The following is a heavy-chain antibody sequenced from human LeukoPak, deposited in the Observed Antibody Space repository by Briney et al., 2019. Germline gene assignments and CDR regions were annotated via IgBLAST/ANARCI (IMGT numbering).Heavy chain of an antibody. J-gene: IGHJ4*02. CDR2: MNPNSGNT. V-gene: IGHV1-8*03. CDR3: ATDPGMADY. CDR1: GYTFTSYD. Sequence: ASVKVSCEASGYTFTSYDINWVRQATGQGLEWMGWMNPNSGNTGYAQKFQGRVTITRNTSISTAYMELRSLRSDDTAVYYCATDPGMADYWGQGTLVTVSS. D-gene: IGHD6-13*01.